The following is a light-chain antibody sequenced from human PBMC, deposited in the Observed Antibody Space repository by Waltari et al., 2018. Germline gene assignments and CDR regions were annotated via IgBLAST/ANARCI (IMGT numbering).Light chain of an antibody. J-gene: IGKJ1*01. CDR1: QSVSSR. V-gene: IGKV3-15*01. Sequence: EIVMTQSPATLSVSPGERATLSCRASQSVSSRLAWYQQKPGQTPRLLIYGASTRATGIPARFSGSGSGTEFTLTISSLQSEDSALYYCQQYHNWPRGMFGQGTKVEFK. CDR2: GAS. CDR3: QQYHNWPRGM.